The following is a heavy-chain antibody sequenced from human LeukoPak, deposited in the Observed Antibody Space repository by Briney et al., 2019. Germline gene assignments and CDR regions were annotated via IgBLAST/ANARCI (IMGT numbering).Heavy chain of an antibody. D-gene: IGHD1-26*01. CDR2: ISSSSSYI. V-gene: IGHV3-21*01. J-gene: IGHJ5*02. Sequence: GGSLRLSCAASGFTFSRYSMNWVRQAPGKGLEWVSSISSSSSYIYYADSVKGRFTISRDNAKNSLSLQMNSLRAEDTAVYYCARDFRYSGSYHHWFDPWGQGTLVTVSS. CDR3: ARDFRYSGSYHHWFDP. CDR1: GFTFSRYS.